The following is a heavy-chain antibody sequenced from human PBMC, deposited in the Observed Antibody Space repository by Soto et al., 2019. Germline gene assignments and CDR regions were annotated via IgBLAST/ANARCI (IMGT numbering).Heavy chain of an antibody. Sequence: GGSLRLSCAASGFPFSSYSMHWVRQAPGKGLEWVAVISYDGGNKYYADSVKGRFTISRDNSKNTLYLQMNSLRAEDTAVYYCARDRGYCSGGSCHSMDVWGQGTTVTVSS. J-gene: IGHJ6*02. CDR2: ISYDGGNK. D-gene: IGHD2-15*01. CDR3: ARDRGYCSGGSCHSMDV. CDR1: GFPFSSYS. V-gene: IGHV3-30-3*01.